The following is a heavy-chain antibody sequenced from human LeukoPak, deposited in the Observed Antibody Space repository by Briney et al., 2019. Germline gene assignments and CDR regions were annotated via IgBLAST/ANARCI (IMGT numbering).Heavy chain of an antibody. V-gene: IGHV3-48*03. Sequence: QPGGSLRLSCTASGFSFSDYQMNWVRQAPGGGLEWTSYISASGKTINYADSVKGRFTISRDNAKNSLYLQMNSLRAEDTAVYYCARADYGDYDSIRDYYYYMDVWGKGTPVTVSS. CDR3: ARADYGDYDSIRDYYYYMDV. CDR1: GFSFSDYQ. J-gene: IGHJ6*03. D-gene: IGHD4-17*01. CDR2: ISASGKTI.